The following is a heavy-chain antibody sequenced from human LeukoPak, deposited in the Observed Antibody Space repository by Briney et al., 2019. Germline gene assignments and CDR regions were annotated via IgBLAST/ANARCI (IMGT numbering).Heavy chain of an antibody. CDR3: TRGSSGRRDN. D-gene: IGHD6-19*01. CDR1: GSTFTSCD. J-gene: IGHJ4*02. CDR2: LNTNSGNT. V-gene: IGHV1-8*01. Sequence: ASVKVSCNASGSTFTSCDINWVRQATGQGLEWMGWLNTNSGNTGYGQSFQGRITMTKDISIGTAYMELSNRTSEDTAIYYCTRGSSGRRDNWGQGTLVTVSA.